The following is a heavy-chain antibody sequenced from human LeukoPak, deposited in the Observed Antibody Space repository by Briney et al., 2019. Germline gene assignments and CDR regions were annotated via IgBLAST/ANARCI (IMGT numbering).Heavy chain of an antibody. CDR2: INHSGST. J-gene: IGHJ5*02. CDR1: GGSFSGYY. D-gene: IGHD1/OR15-1a*01. Sequence: SETLSLTCAVYGGSFSGYYWSWIRQPPGKGPEWIGEINHSGSTNYNPSLKSRVTISVDTSKNQFSLKLSSVTAADTAVYYCARAGNTWFDPWGQGTLVTVSS. CDR3: ARAGNTWFDP. V-gene: IGHV4-34*01.